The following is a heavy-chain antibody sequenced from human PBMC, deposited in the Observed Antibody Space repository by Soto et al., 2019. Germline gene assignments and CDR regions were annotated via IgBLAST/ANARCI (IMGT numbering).Heavy chain of an antibody. J-gene: IGHJ6*02. Sequence: SETLSLTCSVSGGSISSGGYYWSWIRQHPGKGLEWIGYIYYSGSTYYNPSLKSRVTISVDTSKNQFSLKLSSVTAADTAVYYCARHLTYCSAGSCYSDFPYYGMDVWGQGTTVTVSS. CDR1: GGSISSGGYY. D-gene: IGHD2-15*01. V-gene: IGHV4-39*01. CDR3: ARHLTYCSAGSCYSDFPYYGMDV. CDR2: IYYSGST.